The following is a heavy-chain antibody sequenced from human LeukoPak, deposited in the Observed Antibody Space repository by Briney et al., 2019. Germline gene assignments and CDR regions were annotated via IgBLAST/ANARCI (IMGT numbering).Heavy chain of an antibody. Sequence: SRTLACAVSGFSLNNYETNWVRQAPGKGLEWLSYMSSSGNTIYYADSVKGRFTITRDSAKSSLYLQMNSLRAEDTAIYYCARSRGLAVAEGLLDYWGQGTLVTVSS. J-gene: IGHJ4*02. D-gene: IGHD6-19*01. CDR3: ARSRGLAVAEGLLDY. V-gene: IGHV3-48*03. CDR1: GFSLNNYE. CDR2: MSSSGNTI.